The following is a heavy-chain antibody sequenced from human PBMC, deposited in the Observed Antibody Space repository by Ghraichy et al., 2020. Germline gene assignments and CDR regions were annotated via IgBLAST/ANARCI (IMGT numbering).Heavy chain of an antibody. CDR1: GFTFRSHW. CDR3: ASDDYASGPGDY. V-gene: IGHV3-7*03. D-gene: IGHD3-10*01. CDR2: IKQDGSEK. J-gene: IGHJ4*02. Sequence: GESLNISCAASGFTFRSHWMTWVRQAPGKGLEWVANIKQDGSEKFYVDSVKGRFTISRDNAENSPYLQMNSLRAEDTAVDYCASDDYASGPGDYWWQGTLVALPS.